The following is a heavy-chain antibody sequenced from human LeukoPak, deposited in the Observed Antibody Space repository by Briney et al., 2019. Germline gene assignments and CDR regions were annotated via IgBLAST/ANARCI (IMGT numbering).Heavy chain of an antibody. Sequence: PGESLRLSCAASGFTFSSYAMSWVRQAPGKGLEWVSAISGSGGSTYYADSVKGRFTISRDNSKNTLYLQMNSLRAEDTAVYYCAKDAGGYYESSGYFLGAFDIWGQGTMVTVSS. J-gene: IGHJ3*02. D-gene: IGHD3-22*01. V-gene: IGHV3-23*01. CDR1: GFTFSSYA. CDR3: AKDAGGYYESSGYFLGAFDI. CDR2: ISGSGGST.